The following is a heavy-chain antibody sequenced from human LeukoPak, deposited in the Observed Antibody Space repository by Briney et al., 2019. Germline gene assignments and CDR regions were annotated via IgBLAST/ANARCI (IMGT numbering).Heavy chain of an antibody. D-gene: IGHD3-3*01. CDR1: GFTFSSYW. V-gene: IGHV3-7*01. CDR3: NTIFGVVIKGGFDY. J-gene: IGHJ4*02. CDR2: IKQDGSEK. Sequence: GGPLRLSCAASGFTFSSYWMSWVRQAPGKGLEWVANIKQDGSEKYYVDSVKGRFTISRDNAKNSLYLQMNSLRAEDTAVYYCNTIFGVVIKGGFDYWGQGTLVTVSS.